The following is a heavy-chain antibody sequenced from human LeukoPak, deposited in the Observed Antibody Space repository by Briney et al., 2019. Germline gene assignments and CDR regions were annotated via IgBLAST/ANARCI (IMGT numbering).Heavy chain of an antibody. CDR3: ATYLFSRGVPIY. V-gene: IGHV1-24*01. D-gene: IGHD3-10*01. CDR1: GYTLTELS. CDR2: FDPEDGET. Sequence: ASVKVSCKVSGYTLTELSMHWVRQAPGKGLEWMGGFDPEDGETIYAQKFQGRVTMTEDTSTDTAYMELSNLRSEDTAVYYCATYLFSRGVPIYWGQGTLVTVSS. J-gene: IGHJ4*02.